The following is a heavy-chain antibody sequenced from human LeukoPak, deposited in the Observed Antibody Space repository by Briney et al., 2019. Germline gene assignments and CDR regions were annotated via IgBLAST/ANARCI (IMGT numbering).Heavy chain of an antibody. J-gene: IGHJ1*01. CDR2: IYFSGST. CDR3: AKQLVVLPRDFQH. V-gene: IGHV4-59*08. D-gene: IGHD2-21*01. Sequence: SETLSLTCTVSGVSISSDYWSWIRQPPGKGLEWIGYIYFSGSTNYNPSLESRVSMSLDTSKTQFSLKLRSVTAADTAVYYCAKQLVVLPRDFQHWGQGTLVTVSS. CDR1: GVSISSDY.